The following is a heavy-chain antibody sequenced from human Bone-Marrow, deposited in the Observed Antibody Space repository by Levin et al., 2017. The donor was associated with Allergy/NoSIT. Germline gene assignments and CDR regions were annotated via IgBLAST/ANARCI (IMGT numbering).Heavy chain of an antibody. J-gene: IGHJ2*01. Sequence: PSETLSLTCTVSGGSISSSSYYWGWIRQPPGKGLEWIGSIYYSGSTYYNPSLKSRVTISVDTSKNQFSLKLSSVTAADTAVYYCAGWGRDWYFDLWGRGTLVTVSS. V-gene: IGHV4-39*01. CDR1: GGSISSSSYY. CDR3: AGWGRDWYFDL. D-gene: IGHD3-16*01. CDR2: IYYSGST.